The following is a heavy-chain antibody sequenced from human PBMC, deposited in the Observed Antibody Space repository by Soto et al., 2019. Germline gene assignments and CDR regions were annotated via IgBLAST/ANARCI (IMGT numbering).Heavy chain of an antibody. D-gene: IGHD3-3*01. CDR3: ARPYDFPRNNWFDP. CDR2: IWYDGSNK. J-gene: IGHJ5*02. CDR1: GFTFSSYG. Sequence: QVQLVESGGGVVQPGRSLRLSCAASGFTFSSYGMHWVRQAPGKGLEWVAVIWYDGSNKYYADSVKGRFTISRDNSKNTLYLQMNSLRAEDTAVYYCARPYDFPRNNWFDPWGQGTLVTVSS. V-gene: IGHV3-33*01.